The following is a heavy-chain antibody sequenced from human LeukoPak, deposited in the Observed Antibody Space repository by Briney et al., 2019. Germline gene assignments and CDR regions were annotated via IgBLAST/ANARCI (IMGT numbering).Heavy chain of an antibody. CDR1: GFTFSSYA. CDR3: ARDNRYYDILTGPVDY. CDR2: ISYDGSNK. D-gene: IGHD3-9*01. J-gene: IGHJ4*02. V-gene: IGHV3-30*04. Sequence: PGRSLRLSCAASGFTFSSYAMHWVRQAPGKGLEWVAVISYDGSNKYYADSVKGRFTISRDNSKNTLYLQMNSLRAEDTAVYYCARDNRYYDILTGPVDYWGQGTLVTVSS.